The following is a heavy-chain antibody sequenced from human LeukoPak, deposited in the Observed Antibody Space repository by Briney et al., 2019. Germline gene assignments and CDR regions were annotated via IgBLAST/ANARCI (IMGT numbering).Heavy chain of an antibody. V-gene: IGHV1-2*02. J-gene: IGHJ4*02. Sequence: GASVNVSCKASGYTFTGYYMHWVRQAPGQGLAWMGWINPKSGGTNYAQKFQGRVTMTRDTYISTAYMDLSRLRSDDTAVYYCASPLGYSGYDYDFDYWGQGTLVTVSS. CDR1: GYTFTGYY. CDR3: ASPLGYSGYDYDFDY. CDR2: INPKSGGT. D-gene: IGHD5-12*01.